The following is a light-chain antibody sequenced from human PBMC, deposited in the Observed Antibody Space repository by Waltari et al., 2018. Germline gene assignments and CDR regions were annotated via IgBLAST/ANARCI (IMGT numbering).Light chain of an antibody. CDR3: QSYDRDLNAVL. V-gene: IGLV1-40*01. Sequence: QSVLTQPPSVSGAPGQSVTITCTGSSTNIGAGYDVHWYQQIPGSAPKVLIYRDDNRPSGVPGRFSGSKSGTSASLSVTGLHVEDEADYFCQSYDRDLNAVLFGGGTKLTVL. CDR2: RDD. J-gene: IGLJ2*01. CDR1: STNIGAGYD.